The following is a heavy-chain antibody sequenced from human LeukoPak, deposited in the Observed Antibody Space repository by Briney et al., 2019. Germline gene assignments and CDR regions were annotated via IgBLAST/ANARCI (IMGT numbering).Heavy chain of an antibody. V-gene: IGHV4-34*01. CDR3: ARHPPADPFDY. CDR2: INHSGST. Sequence: AGGSLRLSCAASGFTFSSYSMNWVRQAPGKGLEWIGEINHSGSTNYNPSLKSRVTISVDTSKNQFSLKLSSVTAADTAVYYCARHPPADPFDYWGQGTLVTVSS. J-gene: IGHJ4*02. CDR1: GFTFSSYS. D-gene: IGHD2-2*01.